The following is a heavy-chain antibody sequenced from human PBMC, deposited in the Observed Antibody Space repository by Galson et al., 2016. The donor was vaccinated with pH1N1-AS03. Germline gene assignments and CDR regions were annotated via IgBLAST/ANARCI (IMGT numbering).Heavy chain of an antibody. V-gene: IGHV3-7*01. J-gene: IGHJ6*02. CDR1: GFTLRSFW. D-gene: IGHD2-2*01. CDR3: ARDQIIPAARHYYENGLDV. Sequence: SLRLSCAASGFTLRSFWMTWVRQAPGKGLEWVANIKQDGSENYYVDSVKGRFTISRDNAKNSLFLQMHSLRVEDTAVYDCARDQIIPAARHYYENGLDVWGQGTTVTVSS. CDR2: IKQDGSEN.